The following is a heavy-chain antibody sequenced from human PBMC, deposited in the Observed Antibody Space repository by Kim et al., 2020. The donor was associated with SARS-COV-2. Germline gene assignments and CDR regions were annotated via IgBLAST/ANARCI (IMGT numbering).Heavy chain of an antibody. CDR3: AKVMGSRGWCFDN. Sequence: DADSVKGRFTISRDDSKNTLYLQMNSLRGEDTAVYYCAKVMGSRGWCFDNWGQGTLVTVSS. D-gene: IGHD6-19*01. J-gene: IGHJ4*02. V-gene: IGHV3-23*03.